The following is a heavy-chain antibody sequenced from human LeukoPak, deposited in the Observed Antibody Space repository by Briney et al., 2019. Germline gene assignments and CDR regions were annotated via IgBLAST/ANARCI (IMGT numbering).Heavy chain of an antibody. CDR2: DYYGGST. J-gene: IGHJ4*02. CDR1: GASINDFY. V-gene: IGHV4-59*01. CDR3: ARGGIRGYSAFDNLDF. D-gene: IGHD5-12*01. Sequence: SETLSLTCAVSGASINDFYWTWIRQPPGKGLEWIGYDYYGGSTNYNPSLKSRVSMSVDTSKNQFSLTLTSVTVADTAFYYCARGGIRGYSAFDNLDFWGLGTHVTVSS.